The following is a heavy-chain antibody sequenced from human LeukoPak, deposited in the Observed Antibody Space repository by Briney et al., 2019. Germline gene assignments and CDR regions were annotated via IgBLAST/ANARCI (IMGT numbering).Heavy chain of an antibody. J-gene: IGHJ6*03. V-gene: IGHV4-34*01. D-gene: IGHD1-1*01. CDR3: ARALESLYYYYYYMDV. CDR2: INHSGST. Sequence: SETLSLTCAVYGGSFSGYYWSWIRQPPGKGLEWIGEINHSGSTNYNPSLKSRVTISVDTSKNQFSLKLSFVTAADTAVYYCARALESLYYYYYYMDVWGKGTTVTVSS. CDR1: GGSFSGYY.